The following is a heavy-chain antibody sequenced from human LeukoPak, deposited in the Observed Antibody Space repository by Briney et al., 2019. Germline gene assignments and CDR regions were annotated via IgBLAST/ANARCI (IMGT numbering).Heavy chain of an antibody. D-gene: IGHD4-17*01. Sequence: RTGGSLRLSCAASGFTFSSYGMHWVRQAPGKGLEWVAVIWYDGSNKYYADSVKGRFTISRDNSKNMLYLQMNSLRAEDTAVYYCATEPRTMNTVTTWHYFDYWGQGTLVTVSS. CDR3: ATEPRTMNTVTTWHYFDY. J-gene: IGHJ4*02. CDR2: IWYDGSNK. CDR1: GFTFSSYG. V-gene: IGHV3-33*08.